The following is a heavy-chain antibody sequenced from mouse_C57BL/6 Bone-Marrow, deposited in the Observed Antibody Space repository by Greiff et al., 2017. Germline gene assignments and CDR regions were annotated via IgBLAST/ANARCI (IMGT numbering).Heavy chain of an antibody. D-gene: IGHD1-1*01. Sequence: VQLKESGAELVRPGASVKLSCTASGFNIKDDYMHWVKQRPEQGLEWIGWIDPENGDTEYASKFQGKATITADTSSNTAYLQLSSLTSEDTAVYYCTTPYYGSRYYFDYWGQGTTLTVSS. J-gene: IGHJ2*01. CDR2: IDPENGDT. V-gene: IGHV14-4*01. CDR3: TTPYYGSRYYFDY. CDR1: GFNIKDDY.